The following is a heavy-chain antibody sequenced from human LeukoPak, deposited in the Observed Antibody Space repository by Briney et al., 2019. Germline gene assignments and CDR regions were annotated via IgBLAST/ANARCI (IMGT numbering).Heavy chain of an antibody. J-gene: IGHJ4*02. V-gene: IGHV3-23*01. CDR2: ISGSGGST. Sequence: GGSLRLSCAASGFTFSNYWMTWVRQAPGKGLEWVSAISGSGGSTYYADSVKGRFTISRDNSKNTLYLQMNSLRAEDTAVYYCAKDSLQLVAPRSFDYWGQGTLVTVSS. CDR1: GFTFSNYW. CDR3: AKDSLQLVAPRSFDY. D-gene: IGHD6-13*01.